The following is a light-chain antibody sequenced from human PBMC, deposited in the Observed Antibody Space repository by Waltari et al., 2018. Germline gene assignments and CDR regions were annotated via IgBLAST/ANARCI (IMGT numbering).Light chain of an antibody. Sequence: QSTLTQPASVPGSTGQSTTIPCTGVSSNLVPWYQQLPGKVPKPILYDVYTRPSGVSSRFSGSKSGNTASLTIAGLQAEEEADYYYNSDTSTTAPHWVFGGGTKLTVL. V-gene: IGLV2-14*03. J-gene: IGLJ3*02. CDR2: DVY. CDR1: SSNLV. CDR3: NSDTSTTAPHWV.